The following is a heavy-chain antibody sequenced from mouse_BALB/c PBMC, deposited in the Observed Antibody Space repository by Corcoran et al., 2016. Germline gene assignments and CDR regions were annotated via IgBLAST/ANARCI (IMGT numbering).Heavy chain of an antibody. J-gene: IGHJ4*01. D-gene: IGHD2-2*01. Sequence: LVKTGASVKISCKASGYSFTGYYMHWVKQSHGKSLEWIGYISCYNGATSYNQKFKGKATFTVDTSSSTAYMQFNSLTSEDSAVYYCARGGLRRGGYYAMDYWGQGTSVTVSS. V-gene: IGHV1S34*01. CDR1: GYSFTGYY. CDR3: ARGGLRRGGYYAMDY. CDR2: ISCYNGAT.